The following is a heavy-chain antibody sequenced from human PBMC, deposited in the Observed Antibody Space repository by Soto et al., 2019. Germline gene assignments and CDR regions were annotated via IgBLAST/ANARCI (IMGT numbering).Heavy chain of an antibody. CDR3: WRKVGAVCMAAFDL. Sequence: GGSLRLSCAASGFTFSSYAMSWVRQAPGKGLEWVSAISGSGGSTYYADSVKGRFAISRDNTKNILSLQMNSLRAEDTAIYYFWRKVGAVCMAAFDLWGQGTLVTVSS. J-gene: IGHJ4*02. CDR2: ISGSGGST. D-gene: IGHD3-9*01. V-gene: IGHV3-23*01. CDR1: GFTFSSYA.